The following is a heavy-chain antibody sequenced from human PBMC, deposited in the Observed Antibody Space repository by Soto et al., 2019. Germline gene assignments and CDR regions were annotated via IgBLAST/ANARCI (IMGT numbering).Heavy chain of an antibody. Sequence: QVQLVQSGAELKKPGSSVKVSCKASGGTFSSYAISWVRQAPGQGLEWMGGIIPIFGTANYAQKFQGRVTITADESTSTAYMELSSLRSEDTAVYYCARDSTTVVTDYYYYGMDVWGQGTTVTVSS. CDR3: ARDSTTVVTDYYYYGMDV. CDR1: GGTFSSYA. D-gene: IGHD4-17*01. J-gene: IGHJ6*02. V-gene: IGHV1-69*01. CDR2: IIPIFGTA.